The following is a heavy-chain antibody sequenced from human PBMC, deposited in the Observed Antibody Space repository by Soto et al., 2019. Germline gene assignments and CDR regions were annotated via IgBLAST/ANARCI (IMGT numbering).Heavy chain of an antibody. CDR1: GFTFSSYS. V-gene: IGHV3-21*01. CDR3: ARDFYYDSSGYPHY. D-gene: IGHD3-22*01. CDR2: ISSSSSYI. Sequence: GGSLRLSCAASGFTFSSYSMNWVRQAPGKGLEWVSSISSSSSYIYYADSVKGRFTISRDNAKNSLYLQTNSLRAEDTAVYYCARDFYYDSSGYPHYWGQGTLVTVSS. J-gene: IGHJ4*02.